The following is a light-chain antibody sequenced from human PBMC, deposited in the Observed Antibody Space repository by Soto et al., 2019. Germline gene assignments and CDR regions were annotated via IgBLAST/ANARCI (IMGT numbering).Light chain of an antibody. J-gene: IGLJ1*01. CDR3: SSYTSSSTLV. CDR2: DVS. CDR1: SSDVGGYNY. V-gene: IGLV2-14*01. Sequence: QSALTQPASVSGSPGQSITISCTGTSSDVGGYNYVSWYQQHPGKAPKLMIYDVSNRPSGVSNRFSGSKSGNTASLTISGLKTEAEADYYCSSYTSSSTLVFGTGTKVXVL.